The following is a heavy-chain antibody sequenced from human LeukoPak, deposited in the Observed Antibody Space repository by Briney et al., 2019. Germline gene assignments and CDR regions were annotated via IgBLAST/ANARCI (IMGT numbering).Heavy chain of an antibody. V-gene: IGHV4-39*01. CDR2: ISYSRST. CDR3: ARHFDF. Sequence: SETLSLTCTVSGGSISPYFWGWIRPPPGKGLEWIVTISYSRSTYYNPSLKSRFTISVDTSKNQFSLKLNSMTATDTAVYYCARHFDFWGQGTLVTVSS. CDR1: GGSISPYF. J-gene: IGHJ4*02.